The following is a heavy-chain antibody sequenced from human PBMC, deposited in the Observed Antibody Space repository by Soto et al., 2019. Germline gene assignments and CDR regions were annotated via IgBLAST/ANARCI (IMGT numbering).Heavy chain of an antibody. V-gene: IGHV1-3*01. J-gene: IGHJ4*02. D-gene: IGHD2-2*02. CDR3: AVVGVPAAIPCFDY. Sequence: ASVKVSCNAPGYTFTSYAMHWVRQAPGQRLEWMGWIKAGNGNTKYSQKFPGRVTITRYTSASTDYKKPSSLRSADPAVHNSAVVGVPAAIPCFDYWGQGNLGVVSS. CDR1: GYTFTSYA. CDR2: IKAGNGNT.